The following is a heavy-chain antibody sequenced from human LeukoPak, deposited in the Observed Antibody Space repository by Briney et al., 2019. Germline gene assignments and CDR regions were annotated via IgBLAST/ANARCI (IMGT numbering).Heavy chain of an antibody. Sequence: APVKVSCKASGYTFTGYDINWVRQATGQGLEWMGWMNPNSGNTGYAQKFQGRVTMTRNTSITTAYMELSSLRSDDTAVYYCARNNATVRYFQHWGQGTLVTV. CDR2: MNPNSGNT. D-gene: IGHD4-17*01. J-gene: IGHJ1*01. CDR1: GYTFTGYD. CDR3: ARNNATVRYFQH. V-gene: IGHV1-8*01.